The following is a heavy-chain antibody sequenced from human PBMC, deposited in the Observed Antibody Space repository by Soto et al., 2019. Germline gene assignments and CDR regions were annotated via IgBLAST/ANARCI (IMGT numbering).Heavy chain of an antibody. CDR1: GFTFSSYA. CDR3: VRDKSPYSSGWHNRHFDY. D-gene: IGHD6-19*01. Sequence: QVQLVESGGGVVQPGRSGRLSCAASGFTFSSYAMHWVRQAPGKGLEWVAVISYDGSNKYYADSVKGRFTISRDNSKTLYLQMNSLRAEDTAVYYCVRDKSPYSSGWHNRHFDYWGQGNLVTVSS. CDR2: ISYDGSNK. J-gene: IGHJ4*02. V-gene: IGHV3-30-3*01.